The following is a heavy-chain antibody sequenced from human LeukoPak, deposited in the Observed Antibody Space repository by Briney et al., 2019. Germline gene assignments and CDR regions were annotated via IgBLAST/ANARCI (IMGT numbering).Heavy chain of an antibody. CDR3: ARASMVRGVIAKGDWSDP. CDR1: GYTFTGYY. V-gene: IGHV1-2*04. D-gene: IGHD3-10*01. CDR2: INPNSGGT. J-gene: IGHJ5*02. Sequence: ASVKVSCKASGYTFTGYYMHWVRQAPGQGLEWMGWINPNSGGTNYAQKFQGWVTMTRDTSISTAYMELSRLRSDDTAVYYCARASMVRGVIAKGDWSDPWGQGTLVTVSS.